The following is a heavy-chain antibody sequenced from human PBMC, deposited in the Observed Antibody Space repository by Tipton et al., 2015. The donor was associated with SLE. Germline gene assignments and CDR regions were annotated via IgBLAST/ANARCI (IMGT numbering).Heavy chain of an antibody. J-gene: IGHJ5*02. Sequence: LRLSCTVSGDSITNSNYNWGWIRQSPGKGLEWIGSIHYSGTTYYNPSLNSRFTISVDTSKNQFSLKVTSVTATDTAVYYCARDWVVGATLDRFDPWGQGTLVTVSS. CDR1: GDSITNSNYN. V-gene: IGHV4-39*02. D-gene: IGHD1-26*01. CDR2: IHYSGTT. CDR3: ARDWVVGATLDRFDP.